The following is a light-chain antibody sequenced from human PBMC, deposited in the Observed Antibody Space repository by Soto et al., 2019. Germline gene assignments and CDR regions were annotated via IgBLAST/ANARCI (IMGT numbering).Light chain of an antibody. V-gene: IGLV2-11*01. CDR1: SSDVGGYNY. CDR3: CSYAGSSYV. Sequence: SALTQPRSVSGSPGQSVTISCTGTSSDVGGYNYVSWYQLHPGKAPKLMIYDVTKRPSGVPDCFSGSKSGNTASLTISGLQAEDEADYYCCSYAGSSYVFGTGTKVTVL. CDR2: DVT. J-gene: IGLJ1*01.